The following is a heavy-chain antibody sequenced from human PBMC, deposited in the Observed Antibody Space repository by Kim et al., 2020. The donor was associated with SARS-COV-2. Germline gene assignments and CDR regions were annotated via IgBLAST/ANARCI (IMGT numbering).Heavy chain of an antibody. J-gene: IGHJ4*02. CDR1: GYSFTTYS. Sequence: ASVKVSCQASGYSFTTYSIHWVRQAPGQSLEWMGWINANGNTKYSRNFHGRVTITRDTSTSTAYMELSSLKFEDTAMYYCAGTPNRLYNGLPPPIYYFDYWGQGALVTVSS. D-gene: IGHD3-3*01. CDR2: INANGNT. V-gene: IGHV1-3*01. CDR3: AGTPNRLYNGLPPPIYYFDY.